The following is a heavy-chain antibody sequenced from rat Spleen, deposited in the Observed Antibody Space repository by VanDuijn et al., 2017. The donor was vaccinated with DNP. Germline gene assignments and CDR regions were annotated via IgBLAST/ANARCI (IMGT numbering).Heavy chain of an antibody. Sequence: EVQLVETGGGLVQPGRSLKLSCVASGFTFSGYWMYWIRQAPGKGLEWIASINPDGGRTYYPDSVKGRFTISRDNAENTVYLQMNSLRSEDTATYYSIKGGYYYFDYWGQGVMVTVSS. CDR3: IKGGYYYFDY. J-gene: IGHJ2*01. V-gene: IGHV5-58*01. CDR2: INPDGGRT. CDR1: GFTFSGYW. D-gene: IGHD2-5*01.